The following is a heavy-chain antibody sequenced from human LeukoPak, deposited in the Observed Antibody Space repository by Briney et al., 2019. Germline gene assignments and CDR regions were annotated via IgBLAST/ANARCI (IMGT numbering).Heavy chain of an antibody. CDR2: IYYSGST. V-gene: IGHV4-59*01. D-gene: IGHD4-23*01. CDR3: ARGTPYGGNSPADF. Sequence: SETLSLTCTVSGGSISSYYWSWIRQPPGKGLEWIGYIYYSGSTNYNPSLKSRVTISVDTSKNQFSLKLSSVTAADTAVYYCARGTPYGGNSPADFWGQGTLVTVSS. CDR1: GGSISSYY. J-gene: IGHJ4*02.